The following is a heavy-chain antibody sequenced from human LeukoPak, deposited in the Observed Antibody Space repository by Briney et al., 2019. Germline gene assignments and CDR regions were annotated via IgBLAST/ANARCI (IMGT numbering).Heavy chain of an antibody. CDR2: ISSDGRNG. D-gene: IGHD3-10*01. V-gene: IGHV3-30*18. Sequence: GGSLRLSCIASDFTFSNFGMHWVRQAPDKGLEWVAMISSDGRNGYYVDSVRGRFTISRDTSKNTLYLQMHSLREDDTAVYYCAKEVGWFNAFDVWGQGTMVTVSS. CDR3: AKEVGWFNAFDV. J-gene: IGHJ3*01. CDR1: DFTFSNFG.